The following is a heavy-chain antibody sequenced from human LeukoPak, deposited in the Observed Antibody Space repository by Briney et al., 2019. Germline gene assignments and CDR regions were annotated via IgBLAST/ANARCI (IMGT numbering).Heavy chain of an antibody. D-gene: IGHD3-10*01. Sequence: KSSETLSLTCAVYGGSFNTYYWSWIRQPAGTALEWIGRIYTSGTITYNPSLKSRVTMSVDTSKNQFSLKLSSVTAADTAVYYCARDSGTTGEVKFDPWGQGTLVTVSS. V-gene: IGHV4-4*07. CDR1: GGSFNTYY. CDR3: ARDSGTTGEVKFDP. CDR2: IYTSGTI. J-gene: IGHJ5*02.